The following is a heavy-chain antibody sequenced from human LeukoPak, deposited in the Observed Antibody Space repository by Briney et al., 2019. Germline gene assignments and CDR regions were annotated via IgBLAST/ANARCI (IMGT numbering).Heavy chain of an antibody. V-gene: IGHV3-21*01. CDR3: ERGTIVVVPAAMVDP. J-gene: IGHJ5*02. D-gene: IGHD2-2*01. CDR2: ISSSSSYI. Sequence: PGGSLRLSCAASGFTFSSYSMNWVRQAPGKGLEWVSSISSSSSYIYYADSVKGRFTISRDNAKNSLYLQMNSLSAEDTVVYYCERGTIVVVPAAMVDPWGQGTLVTVSS. CDR1: GFTFSSYS.